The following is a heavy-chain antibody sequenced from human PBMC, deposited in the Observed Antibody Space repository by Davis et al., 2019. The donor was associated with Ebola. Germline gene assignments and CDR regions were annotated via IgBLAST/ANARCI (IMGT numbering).Heavy chain of an antibody. Sequence: GESLKISCAASGFTFSSYAMSWVRQAPGKGLEWVSAISGSGGSTCNADSVKGRFTISRDNSKNTLYLQMSSLRAEDTAVYYCVKGLVRGGKPDFDYWGQGTLVTVSS. CDR2: ISGSGGST. J-gene: IGHJ4*02. V-gene: IGHV3-23*01. CDR3: VKGLVRGGKPDFDY. D-gene: IGHD3-10*01. CDR1: GFTFSSYA.